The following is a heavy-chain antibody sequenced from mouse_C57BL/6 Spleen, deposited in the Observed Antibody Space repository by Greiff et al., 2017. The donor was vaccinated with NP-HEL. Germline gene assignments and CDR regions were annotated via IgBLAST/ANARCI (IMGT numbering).Heavy chain of an antibody. CDR3: ARSIQGTWFAY. J-gene: IGHJ3*01. V-gene: IGHV1-69*01. Sequence: VQLQQSGAELVMPGASVKLSCKASGYTFTSYWMHWVKQRPGQGLEWIGEIDPSDSYTNYNQKFKGKSTLTVDKSSSTAYMQLSSLTSEDSAVYYCARSIQGTWFAYWGQGTLVTVSA. CDR2: IDPSDSYT. CDR1: GYTFTSYW.